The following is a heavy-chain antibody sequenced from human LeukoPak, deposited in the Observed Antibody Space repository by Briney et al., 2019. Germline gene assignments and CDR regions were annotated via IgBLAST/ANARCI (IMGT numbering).Heavy chain of an antibody. V-gene: IGHV4-59*01. J-gene: IGHJ4*02. CDR3: ARDLISGVDY. Sequence: SETLSLTCTVSGGSISSYYWSWIRQPPGKGLEWIGYISNSVSTNYNPSLKSQVAISVDTSRNQFSLKLSSVTAADTAIYYCARDLISGVDYWGQGTLVTVSS. CDR1: GGSISSYY. D-gene: IGHD6-25*01. CDR2: ISNSVST.